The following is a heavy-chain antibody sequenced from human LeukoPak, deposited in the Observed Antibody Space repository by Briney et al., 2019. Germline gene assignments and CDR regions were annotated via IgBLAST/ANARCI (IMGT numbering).Heavy chain of an antibody. V-gene: IGHV3-7*01. CDR3: ARDGRIVGAQLFDY. CDR1: GFTFSSYW. D-gene: IGHD1-26*01. CDR2: IKQDGSEK. J-gene: IGHJ4*02. Sequence: GGSLRLSCAASGFTFSSYWMSWVRQAPGKGLEWVANIKQDGSEKYYVDSVKGRFTISRDNAKNSLYLQMNSLRAEDTAVYYCARDGRIVGAQLFDYWGQGTLVTVSS.